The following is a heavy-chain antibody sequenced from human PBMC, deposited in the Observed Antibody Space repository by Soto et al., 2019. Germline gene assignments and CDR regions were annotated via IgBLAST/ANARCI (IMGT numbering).Heavy chain of an antibody. V-gene: IGHV4-4*02. CDR3: ATSRDIVVVPAAMVAAIDI. J-gene: IGHJ3*02. Sequence: SETLSLTCAVSGGSISSSNWWSWVRQPPGKGLEWIGEIYHSGSTNYNPSLKSRVTISVDKSKNQFSLKLSSVTAADTAVYYCATSRDIVVVPAAMVAAIDIRGQGTIVTVSS. CDR1: GGSISSSNW. CDR2: IYHSGST. D-gene: IGHD2-2*01.